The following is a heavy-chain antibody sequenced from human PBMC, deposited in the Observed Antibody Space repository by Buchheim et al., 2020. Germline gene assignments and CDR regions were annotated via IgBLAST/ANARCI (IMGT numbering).Heavy chain of an antibody. CDR1: GGTFSSYA. CDR2: INTDNGYT. D-gene: IGHD1-26*01. CDR3: AALVVGATPVAFDI. Sequence: QVQLVQSGAEVKKPGSSVKVSCKASGGTFSSYAISWVRQAPGQGLEWMGWINTDNGYTNYAHHLQGRLTMTKDASKNTVYLELRSLRSDDTAVYYCAALVVGATPVAFDIWGQGT. V-gene: IGHV1-18*01. J-gene: IGHJ3*02.